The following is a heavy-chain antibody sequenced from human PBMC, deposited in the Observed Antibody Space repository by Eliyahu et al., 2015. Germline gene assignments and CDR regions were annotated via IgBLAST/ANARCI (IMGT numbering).Heavy chain of an antibody. CDR2: ITQDGSEK. D-gene: IGHD4/OR15-4a*01. Sequence: EVQLVESGGGLVQPGGSXRLXXAAXGFTFSTYWMTWVRQAPGKGLEWVANITQDGSEKYYVDSVKGRFTISRDNAEYSLYLQMNSLRAEDTAVYYCARPPYGGQGGIDSWGQGTLVTVSS. CDR3: ARPPYGGQGGIDS. J-gene: IGHJ4*02. CDR1: GFTFSTYW. V-gene: IGHV3-7*04.